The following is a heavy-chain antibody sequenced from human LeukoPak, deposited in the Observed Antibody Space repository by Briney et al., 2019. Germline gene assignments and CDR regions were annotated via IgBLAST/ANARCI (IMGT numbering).Heavy chain of an antibody. CDR2: IYTSGST. D-gene: IGHD6-13*01. V-gene: IGHV4-61*02. CDR1: GGSISSGSYY. Sequence: SETLSLTCTVSGGSISSGSYYWSWIRQPAGKGLEWIGRIYTSGSTNYNPSLKSRVTISVDTSKNHFSLELSSVAAADTAVYFCARGRVSSSSWYSTYYYFYMDVWGKGTTVTVSS. CDR3: ARGRVSSSSWYSTYYYFYMDV. J-gene: IGHJ6*03.